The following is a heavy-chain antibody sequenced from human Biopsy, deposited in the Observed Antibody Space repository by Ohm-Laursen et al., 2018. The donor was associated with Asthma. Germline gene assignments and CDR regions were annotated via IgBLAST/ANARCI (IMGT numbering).Heavy chain of an antibody. CDR1: GGTFNTYV. V-gene: IGHV1-69*13. Sequence: SVKVSCKSLGGTFNTYVIGWVRQAPGQGLEWMGGINSVFGTTTYPQKFQGRVTITADDSTSTVYMELSSLRSEDPAVYYCARKAGSCISRTCYSLDFWGQGTLVTVSS. CDR2: INSVFGTT. D-gene: IGHD2-2*01. CDR3: ARKAGSCISRTCYSLDF. J-gene: IGHJ4*02.